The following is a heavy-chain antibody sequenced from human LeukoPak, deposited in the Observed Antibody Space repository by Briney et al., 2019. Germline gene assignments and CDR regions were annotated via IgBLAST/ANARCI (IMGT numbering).Heavy chain of an antibody. V-gene: IGHV4-39*01. CDR3: ARLSTLAAAGRHAFDI. D-gene: IGHD6-13*01. CDR1: GGSISSSSYY. J-gene: IGHJ3*02. Sequence: PSETLSLTCTVSGGSISSSSYYWGWIRQPPGKGLEWIGSIYYSGSTYYNPSLKSRVTISVDTSKNQFSLKLSSVTAADTAVYYCARLSTLAAAGRHAFDIWGQGTMVTVSS. CDR2: IYYSGST.